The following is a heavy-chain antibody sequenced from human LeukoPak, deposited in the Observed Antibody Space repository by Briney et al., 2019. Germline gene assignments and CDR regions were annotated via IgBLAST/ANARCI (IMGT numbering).Heavy chain of an antibody. V-gene: IGHV4-59*01. D-gene: IGHD3-10*01. CDR2: IYYSGST. Sequence: SETLSLTCPVSGGSISSYYWSWIRQPPGKGLEWIGYIYYSGSTNYNPSLKSRVTISVDTSKNQFSLKLSSVTAADTAVYYCARDTGSGDFDYWGQGTLVAVSS. J-gene: IGHJ4*02. CDR3: ARDTGSGDFDY. CDR1: GGSISSYY.